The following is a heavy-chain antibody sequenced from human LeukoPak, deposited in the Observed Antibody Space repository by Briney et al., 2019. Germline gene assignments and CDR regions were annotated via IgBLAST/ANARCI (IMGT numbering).Heavy chain of an antibody. V-gene: IGHV1-46*01. CDR3: AKLSSGWPDAFDI. CDR2: INPSGGRT. J-gene: IGHJ3*02. D-gene: IGHD6-19*01. Sequence: GASVKVSCKASGYTFTSHYMHWVRQATGQGLEWMGIINPSGGRTTYAQRFQGRVTMTRDTFTSTVYMELSSLRSEDTAVYYCAKLSSGWPDAFDIWGQGTMVTVSS. CDR1: GYTFTSHY.